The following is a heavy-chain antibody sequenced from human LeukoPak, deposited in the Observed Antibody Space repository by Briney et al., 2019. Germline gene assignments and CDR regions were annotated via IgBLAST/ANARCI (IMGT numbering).Heavy chain of an antibody. D-gene: IGHD3-3*01. CDR1: GGTFSSYV. CDR3: ARGPLRFLGGIDY. CDR2: IIPIFGTA. V-gene: IGHV1-69*13. Sequence: SVKVSCKASGGTFSSYVISWVRQAPGQGLEWMGGIIPIFGTANYAQNFRGRVTITADDSTSTAYMALSTLRSEDTAVYYCARGPLRFLGGIDYWGQGTLVTVSS. J-gene: IGHJ4*02.